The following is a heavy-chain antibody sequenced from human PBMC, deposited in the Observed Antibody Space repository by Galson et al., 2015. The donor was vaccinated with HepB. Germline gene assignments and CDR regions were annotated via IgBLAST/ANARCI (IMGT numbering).Heavy chain of an antibody. CDR2: VRTKTNNYAT. J-gene: IGHJ4*02. CDR3: SSYDNDGNYYLNY. Sequence: SLRLSCAASGFPFSASAIHWVRQAAGKGLEWIGRVRTKTNNYATSYGASVKGRFTISRDDSKNMAFLQMNSLTTEDTAVYYRSSYDNDGNYYLNYWGQGTLVTVAS. V-gene: IGHV3-73*01. CDR1: GFPFSASA. D-gene: IGHD3-22*01.